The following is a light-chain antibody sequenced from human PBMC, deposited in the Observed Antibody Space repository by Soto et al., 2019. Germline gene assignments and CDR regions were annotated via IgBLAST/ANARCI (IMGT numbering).Light chain of an antibody. CDR2: DAS. J-gene: IGKJ4*01. CDR3: QQVSGYLLS. CDR1: QSISSW. V-gene: IGKV1-5*01. Sequence: DVRMTQSPASVSAYKRDRVTIPCRASQSISSWLAWYQHKPGKAPKLLIYDASNLDSGVPSRFSGSGSGTEFSLTISSLQPEDFAPYYCQQVSGYLLSFGGGT.